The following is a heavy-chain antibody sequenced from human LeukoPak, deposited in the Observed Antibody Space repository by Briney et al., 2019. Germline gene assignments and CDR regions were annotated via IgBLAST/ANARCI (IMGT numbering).Heavy chain of an antibody. CDR3: ARGTFEVNEPDMDV. J-gene: IGHJ6*02. CDR1: GGSISSGDHF. D-gene: IGHD1-14*01. Sequence: PSETLSLTCTVSGGSISSGDHFWSWIRQPPGKGPPWIGYMYYSGSTHYNPSLKSRVSMSVDKYKKQFLLKLSFVTAADTAVYYCARGTFEVNEPDMDVWGQGTTVTVSS. CDR2: MYYSGST. V-gene: IGHV4-30-4*01.